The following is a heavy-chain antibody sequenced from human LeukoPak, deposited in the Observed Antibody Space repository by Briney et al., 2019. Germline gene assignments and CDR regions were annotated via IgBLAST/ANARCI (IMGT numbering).Heavy chain of an antibody. CDR3: ARDPTNWGFRGPDAFDI. CDR1: GYTFTSYG. Sequence: ASVKVSCKASGYTFTSYGISWVRQAPGQGLEWMGWISAYNGNTNYAQKLQGRVTMTTDTSTSTAYMELRSLRSDDTAVYYCARDPTNWGFRGPDAFDIWGQGTMVTVSS. J-gene: IGHJ3*02. D-gene: IGHD7-27*01. CDR2: ISAYNGNT. V-gene: IGHV1-18*01.